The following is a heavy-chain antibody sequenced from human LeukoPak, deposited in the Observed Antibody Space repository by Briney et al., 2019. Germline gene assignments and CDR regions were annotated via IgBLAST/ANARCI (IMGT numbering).Heavy chain of an antibody. CDR2: INPNSGGT. CDR1: GYTLTVYY. J-gene: IGHJ4*02. V-gene: IGHV1-2*02. Sequence: ASVKVSCKASGYTLTVYYMHWVRQAPGQGLEWMGWINPNSGGTNYAQKFQGRVTMTRDTSISTAYMELSRLRSDDTAVYYCARGRMVRGVILYWGQGTLVTVSS. CDR3: ARGRMVRGVILY. D-gene: IGHD3-10*01.